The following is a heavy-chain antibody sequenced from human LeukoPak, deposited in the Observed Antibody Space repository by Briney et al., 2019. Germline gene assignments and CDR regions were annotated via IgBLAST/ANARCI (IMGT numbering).Heavy chain of an antibody. Sequence: GGSLRLSCAASGFTFSSYAMTWVRQAPGKGLEWVSLIYSGGSTYYADSVKGRFTISRDNSKNTLYLQMNSLRAEDTAVYSCATAARRGIFDYWGQGTLVTVSS. J-gene: IGHJ4*02. CDR1: GFTFSSYA. V-gene: IGHV3-66*01. CDR3: ATAARRGIFDY. CDR2: IYSGGST.